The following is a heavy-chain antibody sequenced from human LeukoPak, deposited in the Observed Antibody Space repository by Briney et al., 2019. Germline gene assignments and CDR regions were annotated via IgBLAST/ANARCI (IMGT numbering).Heavy chain of an antibody. CDR2: FDPEDGET. J-gene: IGHJ3*02. Sequence: ASVKVSCKVSGYTLTELSMHWVRQAPGKGLEWMGGFDPEDGETIYAQKFQGRVTMTEDTSTDTAYMELSSLRSEDTAVYYCATGGYYDSSGYHDAFDIWGQGTMVTVSS. V-gene: IGHV1-24*01. CDR3: ATGGYYDSSGYHDAFDI. CDR1: GYTLTELS. D-gene: IGHD3-22*01.